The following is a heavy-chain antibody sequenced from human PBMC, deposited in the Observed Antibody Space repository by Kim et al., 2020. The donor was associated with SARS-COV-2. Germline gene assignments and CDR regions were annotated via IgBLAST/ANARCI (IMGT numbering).Heavy chain of an antibody. J-gene: IGHJ4*02. D-gene: IGHD3-22*01. CDR3: ARDPDDSSGYGAFDY. Sequence: GGSLRLSCVGSGFAFSTSWMNWVRQVQGKGKEGVANIKEDGRDTYYVDSVKGRLTISRDNAKSSVYLQMNSLRAEDTAVYYCARDPDDSSGYGAFDYWGQGTLVTVSS. CDR1: GFAFSTSW. CDR2: IKEDGRDT. V-gene: IGHV3-7*01.